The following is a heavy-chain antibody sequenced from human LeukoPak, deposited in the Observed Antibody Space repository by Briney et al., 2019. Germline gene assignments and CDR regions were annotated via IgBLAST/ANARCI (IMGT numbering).Heavy chain of an antibody. D-gene: IGHD2-15*01. V-gene: IGHV3-11*01. J-gene: IGHJ4*02. CDR3: ARARWVAATKYYFDY. CDR2: ISNSGSTI. CDR1: GFTFSDYY. Sequence: KSGGSLRLSCAASGFTFSDYYMSWIRQAPGKGLEWVSFISNSGSTIHYADSAKGRFTISRDNAKNSPYLQMNSLRVEDTAVYYCARARWVAATKYYFDYWGQGTLVTVSS.